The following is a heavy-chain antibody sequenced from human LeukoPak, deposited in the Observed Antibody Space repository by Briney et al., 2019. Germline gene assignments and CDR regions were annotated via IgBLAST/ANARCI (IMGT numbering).Heavy chain of an antibody. J-gene: IGHJ4*02. CDR1: GFTFSSYE. V-gene: IGHV3-48*03. CDR2: ISSSGSTI. CDR3: ARDSGYYGFWDYFDY. Sequence: GGSLRLSCAASGFTFSSYEMNWVRQAPGKGLEWVSYISSSGSTIYYADAVKGRFTISRDNAENSLYLQMNSLRAEDTAVYYCARDSGYYGFWDYFDYWGQGTLVTVSS. D-gene: IGHD3-10*01.